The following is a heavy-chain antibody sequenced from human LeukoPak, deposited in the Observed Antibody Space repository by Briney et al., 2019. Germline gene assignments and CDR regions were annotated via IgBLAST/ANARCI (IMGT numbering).Heavy chain of an antibody. J-gene: IGHJ4*02. CDR3: AGDSGGARSEIDY. CDR1: GGSISSYY. CDR2: IYYSGST. V-gene: IGHV4-59*01. Sequence: SETLSLTCTVSGGSISSYYWSWIRQPPGKGLEWIGYIYYSGSTNYNPSLNSRVTISVDTSKNQFSLNLRSVTAADTAVYYCAGDSGGARSEIDYWGQGTLVTVSS. D-gene: IGHD1-26*01.